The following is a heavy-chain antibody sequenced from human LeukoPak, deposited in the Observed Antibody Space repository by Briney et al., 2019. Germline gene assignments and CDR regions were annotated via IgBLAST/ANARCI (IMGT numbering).Heavy chain of an antibody. D-gene: IGHD1-26*01. CDR2: IKQDGSEK. J-gene: IGHJ4*02. CDR3: ARVQWELRGVGSYFEY. Sequence: GGSLRLSCVVSGFTFSSYWMSWVRQAPGKGVEGVANIKQDGSEKYYVDSVKGLFTMSRDNAQNSLYLQMNSLRAEDTAVYYCARVQWELRGVGSYFEYWGQGALVTVSS. CDR1: GFTFSSYW. V-gene: IGHV3-7*01.